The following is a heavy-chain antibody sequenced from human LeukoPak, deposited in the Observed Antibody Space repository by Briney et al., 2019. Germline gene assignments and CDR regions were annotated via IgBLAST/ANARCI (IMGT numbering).Heavy chain of an antibody. CDR2: ISYDGSNK. Sequence: GGSLRLSCAASGFTFSSYWMHWVRQAPGKGLEWVAVISYDGSNKYYADSVKGRFTISRDNSKNTLYLQMNSLRAEDTAVYYCAKDPEWIQLWLRGDAFDIWGQGTMVTVSS. D-gene: IGHD5-18*01. CDR3: AKDPEWIQLWLRGDAFDI. CDR1: GFTFSSYW. J-gene: IGHJ3*02. V-gene: IGHV3-30*18.